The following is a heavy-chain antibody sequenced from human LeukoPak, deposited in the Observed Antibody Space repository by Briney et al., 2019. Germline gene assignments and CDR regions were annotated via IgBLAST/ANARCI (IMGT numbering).Heavy chain of an antibody. CDR1: GGSISGFY. Sequence: SETLSLTCIVSGGSISGFYWSWIRQPAGKGLEWIGRIYTSGINNYNSSLKRRVTMSVDTSKNQFSLRLSSVTAADTAVYYCARDSISRGFDYWGQGTLVTVSS. J-gene: IGHJ4*02. CDR2: IYTSGIN. CDR3: ARDSISRGFDY. V-gene: IGHV4-4*07. D-gene: IGHD3-10*01.